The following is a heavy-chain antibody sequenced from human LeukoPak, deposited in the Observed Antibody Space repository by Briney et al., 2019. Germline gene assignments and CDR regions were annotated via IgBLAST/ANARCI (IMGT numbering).Heavy chain of an antibody. CDR3: AKHRVVGQWYYDL. CDR1: GFTFSSYA. V-gene: IGHV3-23*01. D-gene: IGHD2-15*01. J-gene: IGHJ2*01. CDR2: ISGTGTLT. Sequence: GGSLRLSCAASGFTFSSYAMSWVRQAPGKGLEWVSAISGTGTLTYYADSVKGRFTISRDNSKNTLYLQMNSLRAEDTAVYSCAKHRVVGQWYYDLWGRGTLVTVSS.